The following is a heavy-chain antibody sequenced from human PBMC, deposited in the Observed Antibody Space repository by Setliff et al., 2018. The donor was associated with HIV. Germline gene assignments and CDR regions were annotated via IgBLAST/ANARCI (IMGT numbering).Heavy chain of an antibody. CDR1: DGSLSSYY. V-gene: IGHV4-34*01. J-gene: IGHJ4*02. CDR3: ARGPIRYSSGVRWFLGVESWYSGIDY. D-gene: IGHD2-15*01. Sequence: SETLSLTCAVYDGSLSSYYWSWIRQSKGKGLEWIGEINDSGTTNYNPSLESRVTMLIDMSKNQLSLKLSSVTAADTAVYFCARGPIRYSSGVRWFLGVESWYSGIDYWGQGTRVTVSS. CDR2: INDSGTT.